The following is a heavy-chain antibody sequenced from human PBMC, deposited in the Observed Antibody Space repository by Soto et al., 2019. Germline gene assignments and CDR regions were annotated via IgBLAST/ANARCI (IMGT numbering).Heavy chain of an antibody. Sequence: QVQLVQSEAEVKEPGSSVQVSCKASGGTFSSYAISWVRQAPGQGLEWMGGIIPIFGTTDYAQKFQGRVTITADQSTTTAYMDLSSLRSEDTAVYYCARMSGQQLVRVPFAYWGQRTLFTDSS. CDR2: IIPIFGTT. D-gene: IGHD6-13*01. CDR1: GGTFSSYA. J-gene: IGHJ4*02. CDR3: ARMSGQQLVRVPFAY. V-gene: IGHV1-69*01.